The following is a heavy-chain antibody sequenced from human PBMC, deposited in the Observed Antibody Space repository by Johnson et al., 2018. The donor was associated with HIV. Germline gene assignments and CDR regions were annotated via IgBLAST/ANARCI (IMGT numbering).Heavy chain of an antibody. Sequence: VQLVESGGGLVQPGGSLRLSCAASGFTFSPYWMHWVRQAPGQGLVWVSRIISDVSSAIYTDSVTGRFTISRDNTKNTLYLQMNSLRAEDTAVYYCTTGAFHAYDMWDQGTMVTVSS. J-gene: IGHJ3*02. CDR1: GFTFSPYW. CDR2: IISDVSSA. CDR3: TTGAFHAYDM. D-gene: IGHD2/OR15-2a*01. V-gene: IGHV3-74*02.